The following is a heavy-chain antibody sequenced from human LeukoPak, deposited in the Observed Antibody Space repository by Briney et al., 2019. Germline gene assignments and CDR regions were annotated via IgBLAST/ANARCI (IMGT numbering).Heavy chain of an antibody. CDR2: ISYDGSNK. Sequence: GGYLRLSCAASGFTFSSYAMSWVRQAPGKGLEWVAVISYDGSNKYYADSVKGRFTISRDNSKNTLYLQMNSLRAEDTAVYYCARVYTPKFFGVGRYFDYWGQGTLVTVSS. J-gene: IGHJ4*02. CDR1: GFTFSSYA. D-gene: IGHD3-3*01. CDR3: ARVYTPKFFGVGRYFDY. V-gene: IGHV3-30-3*01.